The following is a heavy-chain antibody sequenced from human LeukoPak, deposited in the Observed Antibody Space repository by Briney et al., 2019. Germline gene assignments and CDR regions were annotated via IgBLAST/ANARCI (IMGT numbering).Heavy chain of an antibody. Sequence: SETLSLTRAVYGGSFSGYYWSWIRQPPGKGLEWIAEINHSGSTNYNPSLKSRVTISVETSKNQFFLKLSSVTAADTAVSYGARGGAGTDAEYFQPWGQGILVTVSS. CDR2: INHSGST. CDR1: GGSFSGYY. CDR3: ARGGAGTDAEYFQP. J-gene: IGHJ1*01. D-gene: IGHD6-19*01. V-gene: IGHV4-34*01.